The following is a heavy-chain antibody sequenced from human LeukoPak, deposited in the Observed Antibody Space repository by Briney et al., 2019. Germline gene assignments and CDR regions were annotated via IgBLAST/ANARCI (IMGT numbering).Heavy chain of an antibody. CDR3: ARELTRTYYYDSSGPSGRPGYDAFDI. D-gene: IGHD3-22*01. Sequence: GGSLRLSCAACGFTFSSYAMHWVRQAPGKGLECVAVISYDGSNKYYADSVKGRFTISRDNSKNTLYLQMNSLRAEDTAVYYCARELTRTYYYDSSGPSGRPGYDAFDIWGQGTMVTVSS. V-gene: IGHV3-30*04. CDR2: ISYDGSNK. CDR1: GFTFSSYA. J-gene: IGHJ3*02.